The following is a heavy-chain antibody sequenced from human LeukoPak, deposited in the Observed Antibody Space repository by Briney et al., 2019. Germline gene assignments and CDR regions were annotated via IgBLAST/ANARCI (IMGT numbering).Heavy chain of an antibody. CDR3: AKLLYYYDSSQPY. CDR2: ISWNSGSI. V-gene: IGHV3-9*01. J-gene: IGHJ4*02. CDR1: GFTFDDYA. Sequence: GGSLRLSCAASGFTFDDYAMHWVRQAPGKGLEWVSGISWNSGSIGYADSVKGRFTISRDNAKNSLYLQMNSLRAEDTALYYCAKLLYYYDSSQPYWGQGTLVTVSS. D-gene: IGHD3-22*01.